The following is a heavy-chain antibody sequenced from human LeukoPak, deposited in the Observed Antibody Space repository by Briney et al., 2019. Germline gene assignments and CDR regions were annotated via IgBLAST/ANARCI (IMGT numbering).Heavy chain of an antibody. J-gene: IGHJ3*02. CDR3: ARASYYDSSGYPSYAFDI. Sequence: GASVKVSCKASGYTFTSYYMHWGRQAPGQGLEWMGIINPSGGSTSYAQKFQGRVTMTRDTSTSTVYMELSSLRSEDTAVYYCARASYYDSSGYPSYAFDIWGQGTMVTVSS. CDR1: GYTFTSYY. D-gene: IGHD3-22*01. V-gene: IGHV1-46*01. CDR2: INPSGGST.